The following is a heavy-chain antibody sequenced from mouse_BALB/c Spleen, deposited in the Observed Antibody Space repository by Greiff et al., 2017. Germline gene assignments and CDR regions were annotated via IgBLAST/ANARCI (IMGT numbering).Heavy chain of an antibody. Sequence: VMLVESGPGLVAPSQSLSITCTVSGFSLTSYGVHWVRQPPGKGLEWLGVIWAGGSTNYNSALMSRLSISKDNSKSQVFLKMNSLQTDDTAMYYCARDSTMITSYAMDYWGQGTSVTVSS. CDR1: GFSLTSYG. V-gene: IGHV2-9*02. D-gene: IGHD2-4*01. CDR3: ARDSTMITSYAMDY. CDR2: IWAGGST. J-gene: IGHJ4*01.